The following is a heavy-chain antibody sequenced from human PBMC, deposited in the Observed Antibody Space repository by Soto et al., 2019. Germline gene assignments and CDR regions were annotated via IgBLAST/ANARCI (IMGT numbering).Heavy chain of an antibody. CDR3: AHRRPYSNSPEYFFGY. CDR1: GFSLSTSGVD. Sequence: QITLKESGPTLVKPTQTLTLTCTFSGFSLSTSGVDVGWIRQPPGKALEWLALIYWDDDKRYSPSLKSRLTITKDTSKNQVVLTMTNMDPLDTATYYCAHRRPYSNSPEYFFGYWGQGTLVTVSS. D-gene: IGHD6-6*01. CDR2: IYWDDDK. V-gene: IGHV2-5*02. J-gene: IGHJ4*02.